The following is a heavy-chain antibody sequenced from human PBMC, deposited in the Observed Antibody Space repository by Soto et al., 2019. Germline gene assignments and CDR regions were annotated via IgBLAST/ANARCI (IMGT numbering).Heavy chain of an antibody. J-gene: IGHJ6*03. CDR2: ISSSSSYI. V-gene: IGHV3-21*01. CDR3: ARDLIDIVVVPAAVAQKDMDV. CDR1: GFTFSSYS. Sequence: EVQLVESGGGLVKPGGSLRLSCAASGFTFSSYSMNWVRQAPGKGLEWVSSISSSSSYIYYADSVKGRFTISRDNAKNSLYLQMNSLRAEDTAVYYCARDLIDIVVVPAAVAQKDMDVWGKGTTVTVSS. D-gene: IGHD2-2*01.